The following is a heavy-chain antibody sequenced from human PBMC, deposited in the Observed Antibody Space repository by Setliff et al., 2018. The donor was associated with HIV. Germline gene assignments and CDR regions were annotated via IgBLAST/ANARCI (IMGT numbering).Heavy chain of an antibody. CDR2: ISGSGGST. Sequence: GGSLRLSCAASGFTFSNYAMSWVRQAPGKGLEWVSSISGSGGSTYYADSVKGRFTISRDNAKNSLYLQMNSLRAEDTAVYYCARASYYYDSSGWVDYWGQGTLVTVSS. D-gene: IGHD3-22*01. V-gene: IGHV3-23*01. J-gene: IGHJ4*02. CDR1: GFTFSNYA. CDR3: ARASYYYDSSGWVDY.